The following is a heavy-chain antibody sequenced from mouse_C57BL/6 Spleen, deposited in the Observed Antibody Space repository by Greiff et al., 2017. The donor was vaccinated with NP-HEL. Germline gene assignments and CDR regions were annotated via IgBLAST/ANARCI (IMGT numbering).Heavy chain of an antibody. J-gene: IGHJ4*01. CDR2: IDPSDSYT. CDR3: ARGERGFYYYAMDY. V-gene: IGHV1-69*01. CDR1: GYTFTSYW. Sequence: QVHVKQPGAELVMPGASVKLSCKASGYTFTSYWMHWVKQRPGQGLEWIGEIDPSDSYTNYNQKFKGKSTLTVDKSSSTAYMQLSSLTSEDSAVYYCARGERGFYYYAMDYWGQVTSVTVSS.